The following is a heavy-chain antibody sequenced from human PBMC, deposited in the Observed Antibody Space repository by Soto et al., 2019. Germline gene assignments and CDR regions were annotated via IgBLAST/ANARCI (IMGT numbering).Heavy chain of an antibody. Sequence: ASETLSLTXGVPGASISLVGYSWSWIRQPPGKGLEWIGYISHRGNTYYNPSLRSRVTISVDRSKNEFSLNLRSVTAADTAMYYCARYDSSGDFDYWGQGTLVTVSS. CDR3: ARYDSSGDFDY. CDR2: ISHRGNT. J-gene: IGHJ4*02. CDR1: GASISLVGYS. V-gene: IGHV4-30-2*01. D-gene: IGHD3-22*01.